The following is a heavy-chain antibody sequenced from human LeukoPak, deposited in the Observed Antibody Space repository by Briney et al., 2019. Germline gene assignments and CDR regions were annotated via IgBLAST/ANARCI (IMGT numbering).Heavy chain of an antibody. J-gene: IGHJ5*02. D-gene: IGHD3-10*01. CDR1: GYTLTELS. CDR3: ARVRVTMVRGVKYNWFDP. CDR2: INPNSGGT. V-gene: IGHV1-2*02. Sequence: ASVKVSCKVSGYTLTELSMHWVRQAPGQGLEWMGWINPNSGGTNYAQKFQGRVTMTRDTSISTAYMELSRLRSDDTAVYYCARVRVTMVRGVKYNWFDPWGQGTLVTVSS.